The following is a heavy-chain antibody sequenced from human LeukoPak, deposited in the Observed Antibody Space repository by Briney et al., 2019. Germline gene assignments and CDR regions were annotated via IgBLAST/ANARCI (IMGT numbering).Heavy chain of an antibody. CDR2: MNPNSGNT. CDR1: GYTFISYD. V-gene: IGHV1-8*02. D-gene: IGHD3-10*01. CDR3: ARGGERANFYGLGCSPNWLDP. J-gene: IGHJ5*02. Sequence: ASVKVSCKASGYTFISYDINWVRQAAGQGLEWMGWMNPNSGNTGYAQKFQGRVTMTRNTSISTAYMELSGLRSDDTAVYYCARGGERANFYGLGCSPNWLDPWGQGTLVTVSS.